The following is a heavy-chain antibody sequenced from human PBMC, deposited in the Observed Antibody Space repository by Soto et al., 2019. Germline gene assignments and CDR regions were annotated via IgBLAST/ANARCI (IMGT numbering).Heavy chain of an antibody. CDR1: GFTFSDYY. J-gene: IGHJ4*02. CDR3: ARDAIRYDYSKAAGGY. CDR2: ISSTGSTI. D-gene: IGHD4-4*01. V-gene: IGHV3-11*01. Sequence: GGSLRLSCAGSGFTFSDYYMSWIRQAPGKGLEWVSYISSTGSTIYYADSVKGRFTISRDNAKSSLYLQMNSLRAEDTAVYYCARDAIRYDYSKAAGGYWGQGTLVTVSS.